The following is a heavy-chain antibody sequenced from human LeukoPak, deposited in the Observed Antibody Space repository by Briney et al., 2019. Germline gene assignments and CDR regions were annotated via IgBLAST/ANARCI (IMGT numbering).Heavy chain of an antibody. D-gene: IGHD3-10*01. CDR2: INTNTGNP. V-gene: IGHV7-4-1*02. CDR3: ARDSRFGELLADY. J-gene: IGHJ4*02. Sequence: ASVKVSCKASGYTFTSYGISWVRQAPGQGLEWMGWINTNTGNPTYAQGFTGRFVFSLDTSVSTAYLQISSLKAEDTAVYYCARDSRFGELLADYWGQGTLVTVSS. CDR1: GYTFTSYG.